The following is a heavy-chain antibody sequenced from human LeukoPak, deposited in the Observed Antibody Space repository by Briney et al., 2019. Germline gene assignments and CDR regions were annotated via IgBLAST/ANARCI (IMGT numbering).Heavy chain of an antibody. CDR2: INHSGST. J-gene: IGHJ5*02. Sequence: SETLSLTCAVYGGSFSGYYWSWIRQPPGKGLEWIGAINHSGSTNYNPSLKSRVTISVDTYKNQCSLKLSSVTAADTAVYYCARGGGWFDPWGQGTLVTVSS. V-gene: IGHV4-34*01. CDR1: GGSFSGYY. CDR3: ARGGGWFDP.